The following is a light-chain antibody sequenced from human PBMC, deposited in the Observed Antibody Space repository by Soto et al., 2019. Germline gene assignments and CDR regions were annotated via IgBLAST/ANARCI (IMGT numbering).Light chain of an antibody. CDR3: QQYHHWPVT. CDR2: GAS. Sequence: EIVMTQSPATLPVSPGERVTFSCRASQRIYSNLAWYQHTPGQAPRLLISGASTGATGLPSRFSGSGSGTDFTLTINSLQSEDVAVYYCQQYHHWPVTFGGGTKVDIK. CDR1: QRIYSN. J-gene: IGKJ4*01. V-gene: IGKV3-15*01.